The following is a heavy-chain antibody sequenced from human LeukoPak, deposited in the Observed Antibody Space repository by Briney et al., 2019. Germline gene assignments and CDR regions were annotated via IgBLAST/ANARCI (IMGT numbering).Heavy chain of an antibody. V-gene: IGHV3-23*01. CDR2: ISGSGGST. J-gene: IGHJ3*01. CDR1: GFAFNNYA. D-gene: IGHD4-17*01. Sequence: GGSLRLSCAVSGFAFNNYAMIWVRQAPGKGLEWVSGISGSGGSTYYADSVKGRFTISRDNFKNTLYLQMNSLRSEDTAVYYCAKGANDYGDYVGSVDVWGQGTMVSVSS. CDR3: AKGANDYGDYVGSVDV.